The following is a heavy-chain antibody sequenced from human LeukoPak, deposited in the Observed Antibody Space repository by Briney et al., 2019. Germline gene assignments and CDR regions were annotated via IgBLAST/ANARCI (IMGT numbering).Heavy chain of an antibody. D-gene: IGHD3-10*02. Sequence: PGGSLRLPCAASGFTFNTYGMNWVRQAPGKGLEWLSYIGPGPSHTYYADSVRGRFVISRDDAKSSLYLQMGSLRAEDTAVYYCARDYVTMAPDYGGLGTLVTVSS. V-gene: IGHV3-21*01. CDR3: ARDYVTMAPDY. CDR1: GFTFNTYG. J-gene: IGHJ4*02. CDR2: IGPGPSHT.